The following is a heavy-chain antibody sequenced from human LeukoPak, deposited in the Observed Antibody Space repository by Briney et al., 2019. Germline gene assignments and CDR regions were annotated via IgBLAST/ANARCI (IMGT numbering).Heavy chain of an antibody. J-gene: IGHJ6*02. CDR3: AREPKLSNYYSYGMDV. CDR2: MNPNSGNT. D-gene: IGHD1-14*01. Sequence: ASVKVSCKASGYTFTSYDIYWVRQATGQGLEWMGLMNPNSGNTGYAQKFQGRVTMTSNTSISTAYMELSRLRSADTAVYYCAREPKLSNYYSYGMDVWGQGTTVTVSS. CDR1: GYTFTSYD. V-gene: IGHV1-8*01.